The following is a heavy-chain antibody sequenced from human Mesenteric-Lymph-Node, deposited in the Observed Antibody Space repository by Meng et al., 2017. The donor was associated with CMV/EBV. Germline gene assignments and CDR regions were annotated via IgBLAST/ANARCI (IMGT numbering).Heavy chain of an antibody. CDR3: ARAMIPPLYYYDSSGYYAN. V-gene: IGHV3-74*01. CDR2: INSDGSST. CDR1: TFSSYW. D-gene: IGHD3-22*01. J-gene: IGHJ4*02. Sequence: TFSSYWMHWVRQAPGKGLVWVSRINSDGSSTSYADSVKGRFTISRDNAKNTLYLQMNSLRAEDTAVYYCARAMIPPLYYYDSSGYYANWGQGTLVTVSS.